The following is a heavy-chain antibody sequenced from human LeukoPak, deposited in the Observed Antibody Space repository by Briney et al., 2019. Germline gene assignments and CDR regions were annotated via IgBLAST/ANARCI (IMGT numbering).Heavy chain of an antibody. D-gene: IGHD6-13*01. Sequence: HPGGSLRLSCAASGFTLSSYAMSWVRQAPGKGLEWVSAISGSGGSTYYADSVKGRFTISRDNSKNTLYLQMNSLRAEDTAVYYCAKVPIAAAGTRGFFDYWGQGTLVTVSS. J-gene: IGHJ4*02. CDR3: AKVPIAAAGTRGFFDY. CDR2: ISGSGGST. V-gene: IGHV3-23*01. CDR1: GFTLSSYA.